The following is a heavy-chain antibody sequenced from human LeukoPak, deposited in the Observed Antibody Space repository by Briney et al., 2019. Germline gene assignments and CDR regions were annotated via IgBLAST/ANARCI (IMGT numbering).Heavy chain of an antibody. CDR3: ASGNGYYYRYFDY. V-gene: IGHV4-31*03. J-gene: IGHJ4*02. Sequence: SETLSLTCTVSGGSISSGDYYWSWTRQYPGKGLEWIGYIHYSGNTYYNPSLKSRVTISVDTSKNHFSLRLSSVTAADTAVYYCASGNGYYYRYFDYWGQGTLVTVSS. CDR2: IHYSGNT. D-gene: IGHD3-22*01. CDR1: GGSISSGDYY.